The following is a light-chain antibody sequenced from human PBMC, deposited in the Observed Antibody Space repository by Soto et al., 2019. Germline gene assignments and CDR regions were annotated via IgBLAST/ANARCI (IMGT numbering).Light chain of an antibody. V-gene: IGKV1-9*01. CDR3: QQLHTYST. J-gene: IGKJ5*01. CDR1: PGLNNY. CDR2: AAS. Sequence: QFTPAPFFLSGSIGDRVPITFPAHPGLNNYLAWYQQKPGKAPNLLIYAASTLRSGVPSRFSGSGSGTDFILTISSLQPEDFATYYCQQLHTYSTFGQGTRLEIK.